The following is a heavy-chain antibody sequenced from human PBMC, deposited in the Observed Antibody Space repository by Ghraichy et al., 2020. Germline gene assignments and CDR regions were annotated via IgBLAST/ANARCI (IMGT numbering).Heavy chain of an antibody. CDR2: IDWNSVNI. J-gene: IGHJ6*02. V-gene: IGHV3-9*01. CDR1: GFSFDEYA. D-gene: IGHD3-3*01. CDR3: VKDASPLRFLAWAGYGMDV. Sequence: GGSLRLSCAASGFSFDEYAMHWVRQAPGKGLEWVSGIDWNSVNIGYADSVQGRFTISRDNAKNSLYLQMNSLRPEDTALYYCVKDASPLRFLAWAGYGMDVWGQGTTVTVAS.